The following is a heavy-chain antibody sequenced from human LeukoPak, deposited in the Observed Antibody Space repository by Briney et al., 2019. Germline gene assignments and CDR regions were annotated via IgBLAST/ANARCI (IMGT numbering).Heavy chain of an antibody. V-gene: IGHV3-23*01. CDR1: GFTFSSYA. J-gene: IGHJ3*02. CDR2: ISGSGGST. CDR3: ARDPYYDILTGYASAAFDI. Sequence: PGGSLRLSCAASGFTFSSYAMSWVRQAPGKGLEWVSAISGSGGSTYYADSVKGRFTISRDNSKNTLYLQMNSLRAEDTAVYYCARDPYYDILTGYASAAFDIWGQGTMVTISS. D-gene: IGHD3-9*01.